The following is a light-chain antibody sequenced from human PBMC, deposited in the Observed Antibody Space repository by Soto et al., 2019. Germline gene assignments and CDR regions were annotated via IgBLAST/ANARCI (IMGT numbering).Light chain of an antibody. Sequence: EIVLTQSPGTLSLSPGERATLSCRASQSVSFNNLAWYQQKPGQAPRLLVSHASRRATGIPDRFSGSGSGTDFTLTISRLEPEDSAVYHCQQNGNSPGTFGQGTKVEIK. CDR1: QSVSFNN. J-gene: IGKJ1*01. V-gene: IGKV3-20*01. CDR2: HAS. CDR3: QQNGNSPGT.